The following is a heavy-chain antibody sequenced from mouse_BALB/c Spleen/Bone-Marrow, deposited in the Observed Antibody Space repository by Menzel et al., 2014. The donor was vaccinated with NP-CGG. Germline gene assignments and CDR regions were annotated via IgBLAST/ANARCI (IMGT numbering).Heavy chain of an antibody. D-gene: IGHD2-1*01. CDR3: ARLGNYGPSYAMDY. V-gene: IGHV14-3*02. J-gene: IGHJ4*01. CDR2: IDPANGNT. Sequence: DVQLQESGAELVKPGVSVKLSCTASGFNIKDTYMHWVKQRPEQGLEWIGRIDPANGNTKYDPKFQGKATITADTSSNTAYLQLSSLTSEDTAVYYCARLGNYGPSYAMDYWGQGTSVTVSS. CDR1: GFNIKDTY.